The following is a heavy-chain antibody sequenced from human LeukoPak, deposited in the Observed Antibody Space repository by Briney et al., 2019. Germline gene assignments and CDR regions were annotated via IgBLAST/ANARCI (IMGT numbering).Heavy chain of an antibody. J-gene: IGHJ4*02. CDR3: ARDRPGGSSLDY. CDR1: GGSISSSSYY. Sequence: SETLSLTCTVSGGSISSSSYYWGWIRQPPGKGLEWIGSIYYSGSTYCNPSLKSRVTISVDTSKNQFSLKLSSVTAADTAVYYCARDRPGGSSLDYWGQGILVTVSS. D-gene: IGHD6-13*01. CDR2: IYYSGST. V-gene: IGHV4-39*07.